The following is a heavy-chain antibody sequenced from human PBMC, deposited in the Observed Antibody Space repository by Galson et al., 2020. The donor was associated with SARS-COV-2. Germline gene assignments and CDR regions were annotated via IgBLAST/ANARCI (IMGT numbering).Heavy chain of an antibody. Sequence: GGSLRLSCAASGFTFSDYYMSWIRQAPGKGLEWVSYISSSGSTIYSADSVKGRFTISRDNAKNSLYLQMNSLRAEDTAVYYCARVAPSILYSYGWYYFDYWGQGTLVTVSS. D-gene: IGHD5-18*01. V-gene: IGHV3-11*04. CDR2: ISSSGSTI. CDR1: GFTFSDYY. J-gene: IGHJ4*02. CDR3: ARVAPSILYSYGWYYFDY.